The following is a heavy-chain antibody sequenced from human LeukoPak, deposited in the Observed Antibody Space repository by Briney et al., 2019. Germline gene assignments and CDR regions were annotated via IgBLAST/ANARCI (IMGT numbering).Heavy chain of an antibody. CDR3: ARGAGSRYYYYYMDV. V-gene: IGHV3-30*03. CDR1: GFTFSSYG. Sequence: GGSLRLSCAASGFTFSSYGMHWVRQAPGKGLEWVAVTSYDGSNKYYVDSVKGRFTISRDNAKNSLYLQMNSLRAEDTAVYYCARGAGSRYYYYYMDVWGKGTTVTISS. J-gene: IGHJ6*03. CDR2: TSYDGSNK.